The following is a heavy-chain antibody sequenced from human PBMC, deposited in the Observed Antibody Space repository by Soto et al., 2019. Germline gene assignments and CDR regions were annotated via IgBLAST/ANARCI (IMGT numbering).Heavy chain of an antibody. V-gene: IGHV4-59*08. CDR3: GRQESYRGLDI. Sequence: SETLSLTCTVSGGSISSYYWSWIRQPPGKGLEWIGYIYYSGSTNYNPSLKSRVTISVDTSKNQFSLKLSSVTAADTAVYYCGRQESYRGLDIWGQGTMVTVSS. CDR1: GGSISSYY. J-gene: IGHJ3*02. CDR2: IYYSGST. D-gene: IGHD2-2*02.